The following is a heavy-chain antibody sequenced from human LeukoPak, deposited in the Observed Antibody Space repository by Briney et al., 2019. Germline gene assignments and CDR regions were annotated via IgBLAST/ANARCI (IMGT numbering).Heavy chain of an antibody. V-gene: IGHV3-30*19. CDR1: GFTFSSYG. Sequence: PGGSLRLSCAASGFTFSSYGMHWVRQAPGKGLEWVAVISYDGSNKYYADSVKGRFTISRDNSKNTLYLQMNSLRAEDTAVYYCAREGRRSGWYGGGAFDIWGQGTMVTVA. J-gene: IGHJ3*02. CDR2: ISYDGSNK. CDR3: AREGRRSGWYGGGAFDI. D-gene: IGHD6-19*01.